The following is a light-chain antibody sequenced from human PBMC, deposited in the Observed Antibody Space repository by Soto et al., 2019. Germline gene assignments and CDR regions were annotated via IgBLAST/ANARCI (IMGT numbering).Light chain of an antibody. J-gene: IGLJ1*01. CDR2: DVT. CDR3: SSYTTSSTLEGV. CDR1: SSDVGGYNR. Sequence: QSALTQPASVSGSPGQSITISCTGTSSDVGGYNRVSWYQQHPGKAPKLMLYDVTIRPSGVSNRFSGPKSGNTASLTISGLQAEDEAEYYCSSYTTSSTLEGVFGTGTKLTVL. V-gene: IGLV2-14*01.